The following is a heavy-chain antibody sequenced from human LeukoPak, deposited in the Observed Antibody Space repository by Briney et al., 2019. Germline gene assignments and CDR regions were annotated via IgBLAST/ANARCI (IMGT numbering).Heavy chain of an antibody. J-gene: IGHJ4*02. CDR1: GFTFSSYS. V-gene: IGHV3-48*01. Sequence: GGSLRLSCAASGFTFSSYSMNWVRQAPGKGLEWVSYISSIGGTINYADSVKGRFTISGDNARNSLFLQMNSLRAEDTAVYYCARDHNYAFDYWGQGTLVTVSS. CDR2: ISSIGGTI. D-gene: IGHD5-18*01. CDR3: ARDHNYAFDY.